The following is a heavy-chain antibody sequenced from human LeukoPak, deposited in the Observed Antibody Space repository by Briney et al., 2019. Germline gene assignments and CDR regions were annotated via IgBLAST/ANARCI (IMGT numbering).Heavy chain of an antibody. J-gene: IGHJ5*02. CDR3: ARVPKGGYNFRGWFDP. Sequence: TSETLSLTCTVSGGSISSYYWSWIRQPPGKGLEWIGYIYYSGSTNYNPSLKSRVTISVDTSKNQFSLKLSSVTAADTAVYYCARVPKGGYNFRGWFDPWGQGTLVTVSS. D-gene: IGHD5-24*01. CDR1: GGSISSYY. V-gene: IGHV4-59*12. CDR2: IYYSGST.